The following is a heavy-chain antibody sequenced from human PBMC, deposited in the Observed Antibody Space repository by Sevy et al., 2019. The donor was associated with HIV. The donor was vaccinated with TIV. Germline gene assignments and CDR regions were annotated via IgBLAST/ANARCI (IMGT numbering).Heavy chain of an antibody. V-gene: IGHV3-30*18. D-gene: IGHD3-3*01. CDR2: ISYDGSNK. J-gene: IGHJ4*02. CDR3: AKDLSLITIFGVVRSGGLDY. Sequence: GGSLRLSCAASGFTFSSYGMHWVRQAPGKGLEWVAVISYDGSNKYYADSVKGRFTISRDNSKNTLYRQMNSLRAEDTDVYYCAKDLSLITIFGVVRSGGLDYWGQGTLVTVSS. CDR1: GFTFSSYG.